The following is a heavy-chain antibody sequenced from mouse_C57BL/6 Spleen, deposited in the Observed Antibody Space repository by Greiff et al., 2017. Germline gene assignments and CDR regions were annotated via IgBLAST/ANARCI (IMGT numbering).Heavy chain of an antibody. D-gene: IGHD2-4*01. CDR2: IDPENGDT. CDR3: HDYDGEFAY. CDR1: GFNIKDDY. V-gene: IGHV14-4*01. J-gene: IGHJ3*01. Sequence: VQLKESGAELVRPGASVKLSCTASGFNIKDDYMHWVKQRPEQGLEWIGWIDPENGDTEYASKFQGKATITADTSSNTAYLQLSSLTSEDTAVYYCHDYDGEFAYWGQGTLVTVSA.